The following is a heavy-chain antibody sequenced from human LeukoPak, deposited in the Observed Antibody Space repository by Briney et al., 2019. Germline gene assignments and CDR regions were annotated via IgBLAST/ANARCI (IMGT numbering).Heavy chain of an antibody. CDR1: GGSISSYY. J-gene: IGHJ5*02. D-gene: IGHD3-10*01. V-gene: IGHV4-59*08. Sequence: SETLSLTCTVSGGSISSYYWSWIRQPPGKGLEWTGYIYYSGSTNYNPSLKSRVTISVDTSKKQFSLKLSSVTAADTAVYYCARHVGFITMVRGVINNNWFDPWGQGTLVTVSS. CDR2: IYYSGST. CDR3: ARHVGFITMVRGVINNNWFDP.